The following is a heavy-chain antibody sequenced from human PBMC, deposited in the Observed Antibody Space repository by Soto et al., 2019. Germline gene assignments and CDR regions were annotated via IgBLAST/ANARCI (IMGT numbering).Heavy chain of an antibody. CDR1: GGTFGSDA. CDR3: ARDPTYYDFWSGYPNWFDP. V-gene: IGHV1-69*13. J-gene: IGHJ5*02. D-gene: IGHD3-3*01. CDR2: IIPIFGTA. Sequence: SVKVSCKASGGTFGSDAIGWVRQAPGQGLEWMGGIIPIFGTANYAQKFQGRVTITADESTSTAYMELSSLRSEDTAVYYCARDPTYYDFWSGYPNWFDPWG.